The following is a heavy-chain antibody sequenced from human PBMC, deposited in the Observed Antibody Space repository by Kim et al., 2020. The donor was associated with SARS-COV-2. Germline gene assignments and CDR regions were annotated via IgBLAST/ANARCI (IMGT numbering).Heavy chain of an antibody. Sequence: ASVKVSCKASGYTFTKYGISWVRQAPGQGLEWVGGISPYNGNTHYAQKLQGRVPLTTDTSTSTAYMDLSSRRFDDTSVYYCARPYDFWTGDCINYSYGMNVWGQGTPVTVSS. CDR3: ARPYDFWTGDCINYSYGMNV. D-gene: IGHD3-3*01. J-gene: IGHJ6*02. V-gene: IGHV1-18*01. CDR2: ISPYNGNT. CDR1: GYTFTKYG.